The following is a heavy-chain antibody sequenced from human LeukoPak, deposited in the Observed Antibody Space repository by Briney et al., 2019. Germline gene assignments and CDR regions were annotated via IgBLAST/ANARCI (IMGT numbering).Heavy chain of an antibody. J-gene: IGHJ4*02. CDR3: ARSEQLVLSHFDY. CDR1: GGSFSGYY. CDR2: INHSGST. V-gene: IGHV4-34*01. D-gene: IGHD6-6*01. Sequence: PSETLSLTCAVYGGSFSGYYWSWIRQPPGKGLEWIGEINHSGSTNYNPSLKSRVTISVDTSKNQFSLKLSSVTAADTAVYVCARSEQLVLSHFDYWGQGTLVTVSS.